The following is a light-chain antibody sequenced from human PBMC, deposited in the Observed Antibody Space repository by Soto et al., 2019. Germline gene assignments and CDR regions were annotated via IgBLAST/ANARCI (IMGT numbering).Light chain of an antibody. CDR3: SSYAGSSNV. CDR1: SSDVGTYTY. J-gene: IGLJ1*01. CDR2: DVI. Sequence: QSVLTQPRSVSGSPGQSVTISCTGTSSDVGTYTYVSWYQQHPGKAPKLIIYDVIKRPSGVPDRFSGSKSGNTASLTISGLQAEDEADYYCSSYAGSSNVFGTGTKVTVL. V-gene: IGLV2-11*01.